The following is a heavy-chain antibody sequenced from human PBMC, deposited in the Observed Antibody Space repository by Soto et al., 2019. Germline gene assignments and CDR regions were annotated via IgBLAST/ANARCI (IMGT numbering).Heavy chain of an antibody. Sequence: SETLSLTCNVSGGSIGSYYWNWLRQPAGKGLEWIGYVYYTGSTNYNPSLEGRATISVDSSKNQVSLNLRSVTAADSATYYCARVITYHYGMDVWGQGITVTVS. CDR3: ARVITYHYGMDV. J-gene: IGHJ6*02. V-gene: IGHV4-59*01. D-gene: IGHD3-16*01. CDR1: GGSIGSYY. CDR2: VYYTGST.